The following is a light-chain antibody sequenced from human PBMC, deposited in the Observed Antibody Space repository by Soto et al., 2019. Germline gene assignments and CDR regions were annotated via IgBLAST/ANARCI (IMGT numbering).Light chain of an antibody. V-gene: IGLV2-14*01. CDR1: SSDVGGYNY. Sequence: QSALTQPASVSGSPVQSITISCTGTSSDVGGYNYVSWYQQHPGKAPKLMIYDVSNRPSGVSNRFSGSKSGNTASLTISGLQAEDEADYYCSSYTSSSSIYVFGTGTKLTVL. J-gene: IGLJ1*01. CDR2: DVS. CDR3: SSYTSSSSIYV.